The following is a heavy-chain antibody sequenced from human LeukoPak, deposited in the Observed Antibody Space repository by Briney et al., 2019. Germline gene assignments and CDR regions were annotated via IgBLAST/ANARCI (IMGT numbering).Heavy chain of an antibody. CDR1: GGTFSSYA. D-gene: IGHD6-13*01. CDR2: IIPIFGTA. J-gene: IGHJ5*02. CDR3: ARDGIAARFDP. Sequence: GASVKVSCKASGGTFSSYAISWVRQAPGQGLEWMGGIIPIFGTANYAQKFQGRVTITADKSTSTAYMELSSLRSKDTAVYYCARDGIAARFDPWGQGTLVTVSS. V-gene: IGHV1-69*06.